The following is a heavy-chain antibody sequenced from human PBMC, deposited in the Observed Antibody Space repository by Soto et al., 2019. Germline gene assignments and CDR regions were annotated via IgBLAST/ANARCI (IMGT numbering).Heavy chain of an antibody. D-gene: IGHD6-13*01. J-gene: IGHJ4*02. V-gene: IGHV1-69*02. CDR2: VIPIFDVT. CDR1: GGTFSIYT. Sequence: QVQLVQSGSEVKKPGSSVKVSCKASGGTFSIYTISWVRQAPGQGLEWMGRVIPIFDVTSYAQRFQGRVTITADKSTTTAYMELRSLRSEDTAVYYCARDRDNSNWPNFDYWGQGTLVTVSS. CDR3: ARDRDNSNWPNFDY.